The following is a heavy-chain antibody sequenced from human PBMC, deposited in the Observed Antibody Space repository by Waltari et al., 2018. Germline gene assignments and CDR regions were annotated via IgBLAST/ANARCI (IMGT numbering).Heavy chain of an antibody. D-gene: IGHD3-3*01. J-gene: IGHJ2*01. CDR1: GYTFTRYD. CDR3: ARVPQPYYDFWSGYLRPYWYFDL. CDR2: MNPTRGKT. V-gene: IGHV1-8*01. Sequence: QVQLVQSGAEVKKPGASVQVSCKASGYTFTRYDIKWVRQATGQGLEWMGWMNPTRGKTGKAQKFKGRVTMTRNTSINTAYMELSSLRSEDTAVYYCARVPQPYYDFWSGYLRPYWYFDLWGRGTLVTVSS.